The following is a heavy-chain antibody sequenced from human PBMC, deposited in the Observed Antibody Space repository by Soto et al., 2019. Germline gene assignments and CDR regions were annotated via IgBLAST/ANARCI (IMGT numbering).Heavy chain of an antibody. J-gene: IGHJ6*02. CDR3: ARGGYSSSWYRVYYYYYGMDL. Sequence: SVKVSCKASGGTFSSYAISWVRQAPGQGLEWMGGIIPIFGTANYAQKSQGRVTITADESTSTAYMELSSLRSEDTAVYYCARGGYSSSWYRVYYYYYGMDLWGQGTTVTVSS. CDR1: GGTFSSYA. D-gene: IGHD6-13*01. V-gene: IGHV1-69*13. CDR2: IIPIFGTA.